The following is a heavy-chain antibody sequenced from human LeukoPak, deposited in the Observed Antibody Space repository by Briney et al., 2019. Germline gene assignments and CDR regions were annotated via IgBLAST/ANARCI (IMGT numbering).Heavy chain of an antibody. CDR3: ARGRSNYYGMDV. Sequence: SETLSLTCSVSDGSINSYYWNWIRRPPGKGLEWIGYIYYNGNTNYSPSLKSRVTMSVDTSKNLFSLKASSATAADTAVYYCARGRSNYYGMDVWGQGTTVTVSS. V-gene: IGHV4-59*01. CDR1: DGSINSYY. CDR2: IYYNGNT. D-gene: IGHD1-26*01. J-gene: IGHJ6*02.